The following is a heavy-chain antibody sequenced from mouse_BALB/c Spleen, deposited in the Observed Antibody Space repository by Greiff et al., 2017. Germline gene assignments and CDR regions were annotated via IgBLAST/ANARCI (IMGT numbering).Heavy chain of an antibody. CDR2: IWWDDDK. CDR3: ARMGYGYDADYYAMDY. V-gene: IGHV8-8*01. D-gene: IGHD2-2*01. J-gene: IGHJ4*01. CDR1: GFSLSTSGMG. Sequence: QVTLKVSGPGILQPSQTLSLTCSFSGFSLSTSGMGVGWIRQPSGKGLEWLAHIWWDDDKRYNPALKSRLTISKDTSSNQVFLKIASVDTADTATYYCARMGYGYDADYYAMDYWGQGTSVTVSS.